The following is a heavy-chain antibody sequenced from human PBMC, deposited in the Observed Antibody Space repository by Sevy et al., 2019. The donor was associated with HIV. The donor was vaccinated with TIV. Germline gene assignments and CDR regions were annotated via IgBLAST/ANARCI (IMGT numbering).Heavy chain of an antibody. CDR1: GFTFSSYA. CDR3: AKDLVAAAGTSYYYYYGMDV. Sequence: GGSLRLSCAASGFTFSSYAMSWVRQAPGKGLEWVSAISGSGGSTYYADSVKGRFTISRDNSKNPLYLQMNSLRAEDTAVYYCAKDLVAAAGTSYYYYYGMDVWGQGTTVTVSS. D-gene: IGHD6-13*01. CDR2: ISGSGGST. V-gene: IGHV3-23*01. J-gene: IGHJ6*02.